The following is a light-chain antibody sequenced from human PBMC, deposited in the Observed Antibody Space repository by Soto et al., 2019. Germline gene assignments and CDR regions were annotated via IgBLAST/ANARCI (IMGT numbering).Light chain of an antibody. CDR1: QSVSSSY. J-gene: IGKJ1*01. V-gene: IGKV3-20*01. CDR2: GAS. Sequence: EIVLTQSPGTLSLSPGERATLSCRASQSVSSSYLAWYQQKPGQAPRLLIYGASSRATGIPDRFSGSGSGTDFTLPISRLEPEVFAVYYCQQYGSSQSFGQGTKVEIK. CDR3: QQYGSSQS.